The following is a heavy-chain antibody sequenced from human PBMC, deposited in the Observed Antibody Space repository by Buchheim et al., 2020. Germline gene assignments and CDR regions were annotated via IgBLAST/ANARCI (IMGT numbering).Heavy chain of an antibody. D-gene: IGHD3-3*01. V-gene: IGHV3-23*04. CDR1: GFTFSSYA. J-gene: IGHJ6*02. Sequence: EVRLVESGGDLVQPGGSLRLSCAASGFTFSSYAMSWVRQAPGKGLEWVSAISGSGGSTYYADSVKGRFTISRDNSKNTLYLQMNSLRAEDTAVYYCAKDGWRFLGYYYYGMDVWGQGTT. CDR3: AKDGWRFLGYYYYGMDV. CDR2: ISGSGGST.